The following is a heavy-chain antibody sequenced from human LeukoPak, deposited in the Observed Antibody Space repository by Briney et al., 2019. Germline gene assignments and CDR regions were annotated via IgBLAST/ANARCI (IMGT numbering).Heavy chain of an antibody. J-gene: IGHJ4*02. CDR3: ARGPGPFDY. V-gene: IGHV4-59*01. Sequence: SGTLSLTCTVSGGPISSYYWSWIRQPPGKGLEWIGYIYYSGSTNYNPSLKSRVTISVDTSKNQFSLKLSSVTAADTAVYYCARGPGPFDYWGQGTLVTVSS. CDR1: GGPISSYY. CDR2: IYYSGST.